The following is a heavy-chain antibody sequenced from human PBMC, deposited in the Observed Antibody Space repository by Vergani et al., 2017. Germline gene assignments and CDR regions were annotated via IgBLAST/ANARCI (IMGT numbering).Heavy chain of an antibody. D-gene: IGHD2-2*01. Sequence: QVQLQESGPGLVKPSETLSLTCTVSGGSISSYYWSWIRQPPGKGLEWIGYIYYSGSTNYNPSLKSRVTRSVDTSKNQFSLKLSSVTAADTAVYYCARVGSPIIVVVPAAIEDLRGDDAFDIWGQGTMVTVSS. V-gene: IGHV4-59*01. CDR2: IYYSGST. CDR1: GGSISSYY. J-gene: IGHJ3*02. CDR3: ARVGSPIIVVVPAAIEDLRGDDAFDI.